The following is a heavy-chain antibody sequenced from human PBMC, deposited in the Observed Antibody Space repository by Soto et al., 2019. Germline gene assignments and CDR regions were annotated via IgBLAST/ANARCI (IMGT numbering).Heavy chain of an antibody. D-gene: IGHD7-27*01. J-gene: IGHJ4*02. CDR2: ISGSGGST. Sequence: GGSMRLSCAASGLNCGSYGMSWVSQTTGKGLEWVSAISGSGGSTYYADSVKGRFTISRDNSKNTLYLQMNSLRAEDTAVYYCAKDPSIMLTGEIDYWGQGTLVTVSS. CDR1: GLNCGSYG. CDR3: AKDPSIMLTGEIDY. V-gene: IGHV3-23*01.